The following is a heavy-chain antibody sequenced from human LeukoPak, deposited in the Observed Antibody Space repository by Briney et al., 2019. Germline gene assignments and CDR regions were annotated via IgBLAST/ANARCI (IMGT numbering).Heavy chain of an antibody. CDR3: AKDGTYYYGSGSYYIDY. D-gene: IGHD3-10*01. V-gene: IGHV3-30*18. Sequence: GGSLRLSCAASGFTFSSYGMHWVRQAPGKRLEWVAVISYDGSNKYYADSVKGRFTISRDNPKNTLYLQMNSLRAEDTAVYYCAKDGTYYYGSGSYYIDYWGQGTLVTVSS. J-gene: IGHJ4*02. CDR1: GFTFSSYG. CDR2: ISYDGSNK.